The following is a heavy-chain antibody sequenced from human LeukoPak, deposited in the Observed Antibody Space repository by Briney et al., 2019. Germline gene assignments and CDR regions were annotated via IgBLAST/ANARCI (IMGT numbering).Heavy chain of an antibody. CDR3: PSHYDILTGLAYFDY. V-gene: IGHV4-39*07. Sequence: SETLSLTCTVSGGSISSNSYYWGWISQPPGKELDWLGTLFSGGSTYYNPSLKSRVTMSVDPSKNQFSLRLSSVTAADTAVYYCPSHYDILTGLAYFDYWGQGTLVTVSS. D-gene: IGHD3-9*01. CDR2: LFSGGST. J-gene: IGHJ4*02. CDR1: GGSISSNSYY.